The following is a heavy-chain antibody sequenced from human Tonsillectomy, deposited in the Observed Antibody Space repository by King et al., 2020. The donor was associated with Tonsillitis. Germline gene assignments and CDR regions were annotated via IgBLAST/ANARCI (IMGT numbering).Heavy chain of an antibody. CDR3: ARTPGTDGRWLRAYFDY. D-gene: IGHD1-14*01. CDR1: GFTFSSYS. J-gene: IGHJ4*02. CDR2: ISYDGSNK. Sequence: VQLVESGGGVVQSGRSQRLSCAASGFTFSSYSMHWVRQAPGKGLEWVAVISYDGSNKYYADSVKGRFTISRDNSKNTLYLQMISLRAEDTAVYYCARTPGTDGRWLRAYFDYWGQGTLVTVSS. V-gene: IGHV3-30*04.